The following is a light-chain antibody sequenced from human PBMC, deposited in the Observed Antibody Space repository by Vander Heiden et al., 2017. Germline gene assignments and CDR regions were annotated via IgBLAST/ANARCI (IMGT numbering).Light chain of an antibody. CDR3: CSYAGSYTDV. J-gene: IGLJ1*01. CDR1: SSDVGGYNY. Sequence: QSALTQPRSVSGSPGQSVTISCTGTSSDVGGYNYVSWYQQHPGKAPKLMIYDVSKRPSGVPDRFSGSKSGNTAYLTISGLQAEDEADYYCCSYAGSYTDVFGTGTKVTFL. CDR2: DVS. V-gene: IGLV2-11*01.